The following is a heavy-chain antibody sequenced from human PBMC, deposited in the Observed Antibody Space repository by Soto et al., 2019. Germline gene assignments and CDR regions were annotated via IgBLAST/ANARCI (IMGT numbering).Heavy chain of an antibody. V-gene: IGHV1-69*13. J-gene: IGHJ3*02. CDR2: IIPIFGTA. D-gene: IGHD3-16*02. CDR3: ARAFTLMITFGGVIVSGVDAFDI. Sequence: ASVKVSCKASGGTFSSYAISWVRQAPGQGLEWMGGIIPIFGTANYAQKFQGRVTITADESTSTAYMELSSLRSEDTAVYYCARAFTLMITFGGVIVSGVDAFDIWGQGTMVTVSS. CDR1: GGTFSSYA.